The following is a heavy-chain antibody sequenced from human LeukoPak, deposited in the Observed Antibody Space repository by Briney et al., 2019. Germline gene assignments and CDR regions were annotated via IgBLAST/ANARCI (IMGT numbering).Heavy chain of an antibody. CDR2: TYYRSEWYS. Sequence: SQTLSLTCAISGDSVSSNNAAWNWIRQSPSRGLEWLGRTYYRSEWYSNYAVSVKSRITITPDTSKNQFSLQLNSVTPEDTAVYYCARTYSIGWCLYWFDRWGQGTLVTVSS. V-gene: IGHV6-1*01. CDR3: ARTYSIGWCLYWFDR. J-gene: IGHJ5*02. D-gene: IGHD6-19*01. CDR1: GDSVSSNNAA.